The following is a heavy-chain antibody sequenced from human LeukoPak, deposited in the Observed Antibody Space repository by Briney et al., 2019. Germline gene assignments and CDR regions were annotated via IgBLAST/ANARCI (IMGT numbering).Heavy chain of an antibody. J-gene: IGHJ5*02. CDR3: ARHVGLDNWFDP. D-gene: IGHD5/OR15-5a*01. Sequence: PSGTLSLTCAVSGYSISSGYCWGWIRQPPGKGLEWIGSIYHSGSTYYNPSLKSRVTISVDTSKNQFSLKLSSVTAADTAVYYCARHVGLDNWFDPWGQGTLVTVSS. V-gene: IGHV4-38-2*01. CDR1: GYSISSGYC. CDR2: IYHSGST.